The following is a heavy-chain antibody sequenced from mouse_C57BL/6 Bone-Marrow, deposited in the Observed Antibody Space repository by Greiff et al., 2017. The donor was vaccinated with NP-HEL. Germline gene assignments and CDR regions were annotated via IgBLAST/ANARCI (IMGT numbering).Heavy chain of an antibody. Sequence: VQLQQPGAELVMPGASVKLSCKASGYTFTSYWMHWVKQRPGQGLEWIGEIDPSDSYTNYNQKFKGKSTLTVDKSSSTAYMQLSSLTSEDSAVYYCARGEYDYGGARAMDYWGQGTSVTVSS. CDR1: GYTFTSYW. J-gene: IGHJ4*01. CDR2: IDPSDSYT. V-gene: IGHV1-69*01. D-gene: IGHD2-4*01. CDR3: ARGEYDYGGARAMDY.